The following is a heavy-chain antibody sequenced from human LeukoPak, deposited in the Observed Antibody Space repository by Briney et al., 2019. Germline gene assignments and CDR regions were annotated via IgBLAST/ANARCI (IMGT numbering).Heavy chain of an antibody. J-gene: IGHJ6*02. CDR1: GYSFTSYW. V-gene: IGHV5-51*01. Sequence: GESLQISCKGSGYSFTSYWIGWVRQMPGKGLEWMGIIYPGDSDTRYSPSFQGQVTISADKSISTAYLQWSSLKASDTAMYYCARHRVVTASNYYYYGMDVWGQGTTVTVSS. CDR3: ARHRVVTASNYYYYGMDV. CDR2: IYPGDSDT. D-gene: IGHD2-21*02.